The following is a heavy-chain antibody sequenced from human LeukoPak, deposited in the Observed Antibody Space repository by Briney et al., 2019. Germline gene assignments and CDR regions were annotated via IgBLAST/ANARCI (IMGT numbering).Heavy chain of an antibody. CDR1: GGSISSYY. CDR2: IYYSGST. D-gene: IGHD5-24*01. Sequence: PSETLSLTCTVSGGSISSYYWSWIRQPPGKGLGWIGYIYYSGSTNYNPFLKSRVTISVDTSKNQFSLKLSSVTAADTAVYYCASSTRWLQLALDYWGQGTLVTVSS. CDR3: ASSTRWLQLALDY. J-gene: IGHJ4*02. V-gene: IGHV4-59*08.